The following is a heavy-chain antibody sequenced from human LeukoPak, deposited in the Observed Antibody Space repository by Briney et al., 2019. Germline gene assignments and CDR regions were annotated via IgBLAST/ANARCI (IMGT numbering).Heavy chain of an antibody. CDR3: ARGDWAPFDY. D-gene: IGHD2-21*02. CDR1: GFTFSGYS. Sequence: PGGSLRLSCAASGFTFSGYSMNWVRQAPGKGLEWVANIDQDGGGKYYLDSVKGRFTISRDNAKNSLYLQINSLRAEDTAVYYCARGDWAPFDYWGQGSLLTVSS. CDR2: IDQDGGGK. V-gene: IGHV3-7*01. J-gene: IGHJ4*02.